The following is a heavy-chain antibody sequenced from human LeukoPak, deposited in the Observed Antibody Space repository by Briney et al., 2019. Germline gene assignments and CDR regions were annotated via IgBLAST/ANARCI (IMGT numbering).Heavy chain of an antibody. V-gene: IGHV1-2*02. CDR2: INPNSGGT. D-gene: IGHD2-2*02. Sequence: ASVKVSCKASGYTFTGYYMHWVRQAPGQGLEWMGWINPNSGGTNYAQKFQGRVTMTRDTSISTAYMELSRLRSDDTAVYYCARNVVGDCSSTSCYTDYWGQGTLVTVSS. CDR1: GYTFTGYY. J-gene: IGHJ4*02. CDR3: ARNVVGDCSSTSCYTDY.